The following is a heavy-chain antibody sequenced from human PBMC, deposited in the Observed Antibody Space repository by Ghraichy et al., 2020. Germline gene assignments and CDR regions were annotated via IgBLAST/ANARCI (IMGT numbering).Heavy chain of an antibody. D-gene: IGHD2-2*01. CDR3: AKGPGYATYKFYFDY. Sequence: SLNISCAASGFTFEDHAMHWVRQTPGKGLEWVSSISWNNGHIGYADSVKGRFTISRDNAKNSLYLEMNSLRTEDTALYYCAKGPGYATYKFYFDYWGQGTRVTVSS. CDR1: GFTFEDHA. J-gene: IGHJ4*02. CDR2: ISWNNGHI. V-gene: IGHV3-9*01.